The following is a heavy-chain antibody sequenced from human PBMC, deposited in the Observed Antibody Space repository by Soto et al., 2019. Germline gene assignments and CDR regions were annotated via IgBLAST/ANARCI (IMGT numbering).Heavy chain of an antibody. CDR2: IISNDDK. J-gene: IGHJ4*02. CDR3: ARARGYSDSDGDDYEFEY. D-gene: IGHD3-22*01. CDR1: GFSLTDTRMG. V-gene: IGHV2-26*01. Sequence: SGPPLVNHTETLTLTCSVSGFSLTDTRMGVSWIRQAPGKALEWLAHIISNDDKSYSTSLKSRLTISKHTSKSQVVLRMTNMDRVDTRRYYCARARGYSDSDGDDYEFEYWGPGTLVTLS.